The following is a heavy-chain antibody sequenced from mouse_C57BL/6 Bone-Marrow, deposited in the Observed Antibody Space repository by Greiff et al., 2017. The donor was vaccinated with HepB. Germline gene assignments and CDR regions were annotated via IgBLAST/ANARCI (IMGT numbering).Heavy chain of an antibody. CDR3: TTNYRGFAY. V-gene: IGHV14-4*01. J-gene: IGHJ3*01. CDR2: IDPENGDT. D-gene: IGHD1-1*02. CDR1: GFNIKDDY. Sequence: EVQLKESGAELVRPGASVKLSCTASGFNIKDDYMHWVKQRPEQGLEWIGWIDPENGDTEYASKFQGKATITADTSSNTAYLQLSSLTSEDTAVYYCTTNYRGFAYWGQGTLVTVSA.